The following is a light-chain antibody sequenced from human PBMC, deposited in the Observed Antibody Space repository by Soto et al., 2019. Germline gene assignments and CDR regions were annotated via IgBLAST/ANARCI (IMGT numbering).Light chain of an antibody. V-gene: IGLV3-21*02. Sequence: SYELTQPPSVSVAPGQTVRVTCGGKNIGSKSVHWYQQKPGQAPVLVVYDDSDRPSGIPERISGSTSGNTATLTISRVEAGDEADYHCQVWDRGSDHYVFGTGSKVTVL. CDR2: DDS. CDR1: NIGSKS. J-gene: IGLJ1*01. CDR3: QVWDRGSDHYV.